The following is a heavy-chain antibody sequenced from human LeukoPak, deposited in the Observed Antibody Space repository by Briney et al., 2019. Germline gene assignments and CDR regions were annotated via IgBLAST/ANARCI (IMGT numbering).Heavy chain of an antibody. CDR3: AKDFLESSGWYESVDY. V-gene: IGHV3-43*02. J-gene: IGHJ4*02. CDR1: GFTFYDYA. Sequence: GGSLRLSCAASGFTFYDYAMHWVRQAPGKGLEWVSLITGDAGTTYYADSVKGRFTISRDNSKNSLYLQMNSLRTEDTALYYCAKDFLESSGWYESVDYWGQGTLVTVSS. D-gene: IGHD6-19*01. CDR2: ITGDAGTT.